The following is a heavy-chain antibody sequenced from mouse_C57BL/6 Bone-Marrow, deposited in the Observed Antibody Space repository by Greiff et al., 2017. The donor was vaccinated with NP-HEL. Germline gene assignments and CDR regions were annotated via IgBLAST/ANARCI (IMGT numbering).Heavy chain of an antibody. J-gene: IGHJ2*01. CDR2: IDPETGGT. CDR1: GYTFTDYD. V-gene: IGHV1-15*01. Sequence: QVQLQQSGAELVRPGASVTLSCKASGYTFTDYDMHWVKQTPVHGLEWIGAIDPETGGTAYNQKFKGKAILTADKSSSTAYMELRSLTSEDSAVYYCTRKGFATGDDWGQGTTLTVSS. CDR3: TRKGFATGDD. D-gene: IGHD1-1*01.